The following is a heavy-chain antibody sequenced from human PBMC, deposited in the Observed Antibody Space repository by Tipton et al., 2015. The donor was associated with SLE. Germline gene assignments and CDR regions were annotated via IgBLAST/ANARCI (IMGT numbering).Heavy chain of an antibody. CDR2: IYYSGST. J-gene: IGHJ4*02. CDR1: GGSISSYY. Sequence: QLVQSGPEVKPSETLSLTCTVSGGSISSYYWSWIRQPPGKGLEWIGYIYYSGSTNYSPSLKSRVTISVDTSKNQFSLKLSSVTAADTAVYSCARGGYLYSGGFDYWGQGTLVTVSS. D-gene: IGHD1-26*01. CDR3: ARGGYLYSGGFDY. V-gene: IGHV4-59*01.